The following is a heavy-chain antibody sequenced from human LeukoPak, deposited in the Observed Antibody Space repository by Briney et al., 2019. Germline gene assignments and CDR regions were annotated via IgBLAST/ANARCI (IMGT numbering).Heavy chain of an antibody. CDR1: GSSISSGSYY. Sequence: SETLSLTCTVSGSSISSGSYYWSWIRQPAGKGLEWIGRIYTSGSTNYNPSLKSRVTISVDTSKNQFSLKLSSVTAADTAVYYCARDPGDYDSSGLLDYWGQGTLVTVSS. CDR3: ARDPGDYDSSGLLDY. J-gene: IGHJ4*02. CDR2: IYTSGST. V-gene: IGHV4-61*02. D-gene: IGHD3-22*01.